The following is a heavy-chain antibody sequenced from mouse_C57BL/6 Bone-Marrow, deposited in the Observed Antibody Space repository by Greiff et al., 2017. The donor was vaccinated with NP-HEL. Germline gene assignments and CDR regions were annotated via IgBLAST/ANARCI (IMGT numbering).Heavy chain of an antibody. Sequence: EVKVVESGGGLVKPGGSLKLSCAASGFTFSSYTMSWVRQTPEKRLEWVATISGGGGNTYYPDSVKGRFTISSDNAKNTLYLQMSSLRSEDTALYYCARRDYGSSYEDYFDYWGQGTTLTVSS. CDR1: GFTFSSYT. CDR3: ARRDYGSSYEDYFDY. CDR2: ISGGGGNT. D-gene: IGHD1-1*01. J-gene: IGHJ2*01. V-gene: IGHV5-9*01.